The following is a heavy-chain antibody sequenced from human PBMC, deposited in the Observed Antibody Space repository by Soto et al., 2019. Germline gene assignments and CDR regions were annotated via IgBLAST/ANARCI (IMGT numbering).Heavy chain of an antibody. CDR1: GYTFTSYD. CDR3: ARFGGNLYGMDV. D-gene: IGHD2-15*01. CDR2: MNPNSGNT. V-gene: IGHV1-8*01. J-gene: IGHJ6*02. Sequence: GASVKVSCKASGYTFTSYDINWVRQATGQGLEWMGWMNPNSGNTGYAQKFQGRVTMTKNTSISTAYMELSSLRSEDTAVYYCARFGGNLYGMDVWGQGTTVTVSS.